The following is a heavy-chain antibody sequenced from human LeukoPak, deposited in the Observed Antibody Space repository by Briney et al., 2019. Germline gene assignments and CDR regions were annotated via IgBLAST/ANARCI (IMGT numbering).Heavy chain of an antibody. D-gene: IGHD6-19*01. CDR3: AKDQRSIAVAGYFDY. CDR1: GFNFRTYA. CDR2: ISYSGGST. J-gene: IGHJ4*02. Sequence: GGSLRLSCAASGFNFRTYAMSWVRQAPGKGLEWVSAISYSGGSTYYADSVKGRFTISRDNSKNTLYLQMNSLRAEDTAVYYCAKDQRSIAVAGYFDYWGQGTLVTVSS. V-gene: IGHV3-23*01.